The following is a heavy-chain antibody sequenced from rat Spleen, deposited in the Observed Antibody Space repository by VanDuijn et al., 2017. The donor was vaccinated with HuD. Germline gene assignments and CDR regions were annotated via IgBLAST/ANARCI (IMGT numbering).Heavy chain of an antibody. V-gene: IGHV1-43*01. CDR2: INTGSGGT. Sequence: QVQLQQSGAELAKPGSSVKISCKASGYTFTSYYISWIKQTTGQGLEYIGYINTGSGGTNYNEKFKGKATLTVDKSSSTAFMQLSSLTPDDSAFYYCARSGYYDGSYYLLWYFDYWGQGVMVTVSS. D-gene: IGHD1-12*02. J-gene: IGHJ2*01. CDR1: GYTFTSYY. CDR3: ARSGYYDGSYYLLWYFDY.